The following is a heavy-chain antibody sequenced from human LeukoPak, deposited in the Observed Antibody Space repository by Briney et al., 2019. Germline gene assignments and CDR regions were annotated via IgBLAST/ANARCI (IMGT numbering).Heavy chain of an antibody. CDR2: INHSGST. D-gene: IGHD3-3*01. J-gene: IGHJ4*02. CDR3: ARGIFGMVNNRPHSPYYFDF. CDR1: GGSFSGYY. Sequence: PSETLSLTCAVYGGSFSGYYWSWIRQPPGKGLEWIGEINHSGSTNYNPSLKSRVTISVDTSKNQFSLKLSSVTAADTATYYCARGIFGMVNNRPHSPYYFDFWGQGTPVTVSS. V-gene: IGHV4-34*01.